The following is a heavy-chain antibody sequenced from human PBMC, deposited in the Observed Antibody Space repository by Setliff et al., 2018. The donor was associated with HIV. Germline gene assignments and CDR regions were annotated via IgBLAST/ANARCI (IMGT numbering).Heavy chain of an antibody. Sequence: PSETLSLTCAVYGGSFSGYYWSWIRQPPGKGLEWIGEINHSGSTNYNPSLKSRVTISVDTSKNQFSPKLSSVTAADTAVYYCARGGGIVVVPAAKGVWLDPWGQGTLVTVSS. D-gene: IGHD2-2*01. CDR3: ARGGGIVVVPAAKGVWLDP. CDR1: GGSFSGYY. V-gene: IGHV4-34*01. J-gene: IGHJ5*02. CDR2: INHSGST.